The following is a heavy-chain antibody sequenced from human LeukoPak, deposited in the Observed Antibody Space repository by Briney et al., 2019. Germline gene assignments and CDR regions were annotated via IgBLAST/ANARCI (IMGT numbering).Heavy chain of an antibody. J-gene: IGHJ4*02. CDR1: GFTFRNDW. CDR3: ASLDTALLNSAY. V-gene: IGHV3-7*01. CDR2: VKQGGSEK. Sequence: PGGSLRLSCAVFGFTFRNDWMSWVRQAPGKGLEWVAMVKQGGSEKYYVDSVRGRFTISRDDAKNSLYLQMNSPRAEDTAVYYCASLDTALLNSAYWGQGTLVTVSS. D-gene: IGHD5-18*01.